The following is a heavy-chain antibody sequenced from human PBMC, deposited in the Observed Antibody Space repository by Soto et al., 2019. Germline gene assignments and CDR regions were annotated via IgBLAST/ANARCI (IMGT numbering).Heavy chain of an antibody. CDR1: GFTFSSYA. CDR3: ARTYYYDSSGYPPFDY. J-gene: IGHJ4*02. CDR2: ISYDGSNK. V-gene: IGHV3-30-3*01. D-gene: IGHD3-22*01. Sequence: GGSLRLSCAASGFTFSSYAMHWVRQAPGKGLEWVAVISYDGSNKYYADSVKGRFTISRDNSKNTLYLQMNSLRAEDTAVYYCARTYYYDSSGYPPFDYWGQGTLVTVS.